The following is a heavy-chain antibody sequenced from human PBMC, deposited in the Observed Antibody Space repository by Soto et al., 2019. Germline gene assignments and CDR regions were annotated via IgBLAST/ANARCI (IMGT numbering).Heavy chain of an antibody. Sequence: QVQLVESGGGVVQPGRSLSRSCAASGFSFSDYPMHWVRQAPGKGLEWVASISSTGMKEYYGDSVKGRLTISRDTSKNTLYLQMSSLRAEDTAVYYCARESWYSDSSGNYYSNYFDSWGQGTLVTVSS. D-gene: IGHD3-22*01. J-gene: IGHJ4*02. V-gene: IGHV3-30*04. CDR1: GFSFSDYP. CDR3: ARESWYSDSSGNYYSNYFDS. CDR2: ISSTGMKE.